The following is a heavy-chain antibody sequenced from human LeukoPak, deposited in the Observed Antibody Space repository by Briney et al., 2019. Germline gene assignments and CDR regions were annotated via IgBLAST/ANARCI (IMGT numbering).Heavy chain of an antibody. J-gene: IGHJ4*02. CDR3: VKDRWVDH. CDR1: GFIFSPYA. CDR2: ISSEGKTT. Sequence: GGSLRLSCSASGFIFSPYAMHWVRQAPGKGLEYVSSISSEGKTTYYADSVKGRFTISRDNSKNTLYLQMSNLRPEDTAVYHCVKDRWVDHWGQGTLVTVSS. V-gene: IGHV3-64D*06. D-gene: IGHD6-13*01.